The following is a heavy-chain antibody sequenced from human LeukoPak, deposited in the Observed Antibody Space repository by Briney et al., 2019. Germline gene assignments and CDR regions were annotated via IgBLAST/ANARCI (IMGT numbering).Heavy chain of an antibody. CDR1: GYTFTGYY. J-gene: IGHJ4*02. CDR2: IIPIFGTA. Sequence: GASVKVSCKASGYTFTGYYMHWVRQAPGQGLEWMGGIIPIFGTANYAQKFQGRVTITAGKSTSTAYMELSSLRSEDTAVYYCARAYYDSSGYFDYWGQGTLVTVSS. V-gene: IGHV1-69*06. CDR3: ARAYYDSSGYFDY. D-gene: IGHD3-22*01.